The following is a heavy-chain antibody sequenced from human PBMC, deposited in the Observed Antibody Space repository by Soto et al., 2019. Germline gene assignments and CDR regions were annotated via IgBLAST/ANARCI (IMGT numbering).Heavy chain of an antibody. D-gene: IGHD2-2*01. J-gene: IGHJ4*02. Sequence: QVQLVQSGAEVKMPGASVKVSCKASGYSLTIYGISWVRQAPGQGLEWMGWISGHDGNTKYTQKLQGRVTVTTDTSTSTAYMDLRSLRSDDTAVYYCAREYCSSASCYGPDFWGQGTLVTVSS. CDR2: ISGHDGNT. V-gene: IGHV1-18*01. CDR3: AREYCSSASCYGPDF. CDR1: GYSLTIYG.